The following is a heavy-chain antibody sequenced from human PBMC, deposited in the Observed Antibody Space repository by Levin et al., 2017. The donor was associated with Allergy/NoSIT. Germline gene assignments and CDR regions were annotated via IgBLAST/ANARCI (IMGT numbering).Heavy chain of an antibody. D-gene: IGHD3-22*01. CDR1: GFTFSSYW. V-gene: IGHV3-74*01. CDR3: ARGYHYEAATPDY. CDR2: INSDVSIT. J-gene: IGHJ4*02. Sequence: GESLKISCVASGFTFSSYWMHWVRQAPGKGLVWVSRINSDVSITSYADSVKGRFTISRDNAKNTLYLQMNSLRAEDTGVYYCARGYHYEAATPDYWGQGTLVTVSA.